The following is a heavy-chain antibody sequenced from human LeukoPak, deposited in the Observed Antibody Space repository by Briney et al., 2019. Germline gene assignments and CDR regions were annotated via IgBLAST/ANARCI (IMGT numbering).Heavy chain of an antibody. J-gene: IGHJ4*02. D-gene: IGHD1-26*01. Sequence: ASVTVSCKASGYTFTSYAIHWVRQAPGQRLEWMGWISAGNGNTKYSQNFQGRVTFISNTSATTAFMELSSLRSEDAAVYYCARDSGSGSNDYWGQGTLVTVPS. V-gene: IGHV1-3*01. CDR1: GYTFTSYA. CDR3: ARDSGSGSNDY. CDR2: ISAGNGNT.